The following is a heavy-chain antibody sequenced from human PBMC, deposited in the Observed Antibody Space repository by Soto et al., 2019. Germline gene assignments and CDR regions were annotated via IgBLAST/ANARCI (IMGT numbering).Heavy chain of an antibody. D-gene: IGHD4-17*01. CDR3: ARGQSYYGGKEGNGFDI. J-gene: IGHJ3*02. CDR1: GDSFSPNY. Sequence: SETLSLTCTVSGDSFSPNYWSWLRQFPGKGLEWVGNIYYGGTTSYNPSLKSRVTISLETSKNQFSLRLTSVTAADTAVYYCARGQSYYGGKEGNGFDIWGQGTMVTVSS. CDR2: IYYGGTT. V-gene: IGHV4-59*08.